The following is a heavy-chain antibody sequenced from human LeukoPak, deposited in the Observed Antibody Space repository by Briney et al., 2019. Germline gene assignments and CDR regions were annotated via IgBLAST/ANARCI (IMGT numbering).Heavy chain of an antibody. Sequence: PSETLSLTCTVSGGSISNYYWSWIRQPPGKGLEWIGYMYYSGSTNYNPSLKSRVTISADTSKNQFSLKLSSVTAADTAVYYCARNSDYYDSSGYYPWYFDYWGQGTLVTVSS. J-gene: IGHJ4*02. CDR3: ARNSDYYDSSGYYPWYFDY. D-gene: IGHD3-22*01. V-gene: IGHV4-59*12. CDR2: MYYSGST. CDR1: GGSISNYY.